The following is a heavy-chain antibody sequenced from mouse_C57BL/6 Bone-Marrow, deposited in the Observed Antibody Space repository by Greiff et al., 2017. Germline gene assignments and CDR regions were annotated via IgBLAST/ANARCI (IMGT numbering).Heavy chain of an antibody. D-gene: IGHD2-3*01. Sequence: EVKLMESGAELVRPGASVKLSCTASGFNIKDDYIHWVKQRPEQGLEWIGWIDPEIGDTEYASKFQGKATITSDTSSNTAYLQLSSLPSEDTAVYYCSSFDGNYFDFWGQGTPLTVAS. CDR1: GFNIKDDY. CDR2: IDPEIGDT. J-gene: IGHJ2*01. CDR3: SSFDGNYFDF. V-gene: IGHV14-4*01.